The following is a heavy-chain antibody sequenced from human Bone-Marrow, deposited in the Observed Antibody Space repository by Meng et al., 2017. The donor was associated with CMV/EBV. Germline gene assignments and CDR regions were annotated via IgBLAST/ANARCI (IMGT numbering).Heavy chain of an antibody. D-gene: IGHD6-19*01. Sequence: GGSLRLSCAASGFTFSSYAMHWVRQAPGKGLEWVAVISYDGSKKYYADSVKGRFTISRDNSKNTLYLQMTSLRAEDTAVYYCARVSPPSGYSSVWYSNYYYYNLHFYCQGTTVTVSS. CDR1: GFTFSSYA. V-gene: IGHV3-30-3*01. J-gene: IGHJ6*02. CDR2: ISYDGSKK. CDR3: ARVSPPSGYSSVWYSNYYYYNLHF.